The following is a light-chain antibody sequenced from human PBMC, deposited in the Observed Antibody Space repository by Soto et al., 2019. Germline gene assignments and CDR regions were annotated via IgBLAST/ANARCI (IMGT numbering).Light chain of an antibody. J-gene: IGLJ1*01. V-gene: IGLV3-9*01. CDR2: RDS. Sequence: ELTQPLSVSVALGQTARITCGGNNIGSKNVHWYQQKPGQAPVLVIYRDSNRPSGIPERFSGSNSGNTATLTISRAQAGDEADYYCQVWDSSTYVFGTGTKVTVL. CDR1: NIGSKN. CDR3: QVWDSSTYV.